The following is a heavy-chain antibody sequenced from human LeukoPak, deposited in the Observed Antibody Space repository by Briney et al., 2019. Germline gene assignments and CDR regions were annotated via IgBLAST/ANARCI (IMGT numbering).Heavy chain of an antibody. D-gene: IGHD4-17*01. J-gene: IGHJ4*02. V-gene: IGHV3-23*01. CDR2: ISNTGGST. CDR3: AKVVGTYGNFDY. CDR1: AFTFSSYA. Sequence: PGGSLRLSCAASAFTFSSYAMGWVRQAPGKGLEWVSAISNTGGSTYYADSVKGRFTISRDNSKNTLYLQMNSLRAEDTAVYYCAKVVGTYGNFDYWGQGTLVTVST.